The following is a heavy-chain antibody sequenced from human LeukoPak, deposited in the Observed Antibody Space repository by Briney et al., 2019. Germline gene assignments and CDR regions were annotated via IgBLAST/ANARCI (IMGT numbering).Heavy chain of an antibody. D-gene: IGHD2-2*02. CDR1: GFTFRTYS. CDR2: IGSSSAPR. CDR3: VRAVPAAILGAFDI. Sequence: GGSLRLSCEASGFTFRTYSMSWVRQAPGKGLEWVSYIGSSSAPRYYADSVKGRFTISRDNAKKSLYLQMNSLRAEDTAVYYCVRAVPAAILGAFDIWGQGTMVTVSS. J-gene: IGHJ3*02. V-gene: IGHV3-48*04.